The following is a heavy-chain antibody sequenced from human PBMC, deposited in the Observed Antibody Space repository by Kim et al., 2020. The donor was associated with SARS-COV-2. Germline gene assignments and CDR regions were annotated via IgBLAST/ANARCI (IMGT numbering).Heavy chain of an antibody. CDR3: AREGAGLRWDY. J-gene: IGHJ4*02. CDR2: INHSGST. Sequence: SETLSLTCAVYGGSFSGYYWSWIRQPPGKGLEWIGEINHSGSTNYNPSLKSRVTISVHTSKNQFSLKLSSVTAADTAVYYCAREGAGLRWDYWGQGTLVTVSS. D-gene: IGHD4-17*01. CDR1: GGSFSGYY. V-gene: IGHV4-34*01.